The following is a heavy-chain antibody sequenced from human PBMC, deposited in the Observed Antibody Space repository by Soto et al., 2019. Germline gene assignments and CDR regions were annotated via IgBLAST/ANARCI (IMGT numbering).Heavy chain of an antibody. CDR3: ARVGYSSSWYIDY. CDR2: INSDGSST. CDR1: GFTFSSYW. V-gene: IGHV3-74*01. D-gene: IGHD6-13*01. Sequence: PGGSLRLSCAASGFTFSSYWMHWVRQVPGKGLVWVSRINSDGSSTSYADSVKGRFTISRDNAKNTLYLQMNSLRAEDTAVYYCARVGYSSSWYIDYWGQGTLVTVSS. J-gene: IGHJ4*02.